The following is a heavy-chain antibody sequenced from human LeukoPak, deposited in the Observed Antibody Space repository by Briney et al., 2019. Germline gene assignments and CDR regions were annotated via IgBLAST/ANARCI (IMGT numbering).Heavy chain of an antibody. V-gene: IGHV3-23*01. CDR3: AKVRMSADY. CDR2: ISGSGGST. J-gene: IGHJ4*02. Sequence: PGGSLRLSCAASGFTFSNAWMSWVRQAPGKGLEWVSAISGSGGSTYYADSVKGRFTISRDNSKNTLYLQMNSLRAEDTAVYYCAKVRMSADYWGQGTLVTVSS. D-gene: IGHD3-10*01. CDR1: GFTFSNAW.